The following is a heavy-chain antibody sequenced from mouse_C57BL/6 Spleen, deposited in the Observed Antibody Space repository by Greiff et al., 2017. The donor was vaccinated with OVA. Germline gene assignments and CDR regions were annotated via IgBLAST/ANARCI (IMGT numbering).Heavy chain of an antibody. CDR2: INPSNGGT. J-gene: IGHJ1*03. CDR3: ARYPYYYGSSHWYFDV. V-gene: IGHV1-53*01. Sequence: VQLQQPGTELVKPGASVKLSCKASGYTFTSYWMHWVKQRPGQGLEWIGNINPSNGGTNYNEKFKSKATLTVDKSSSTAYMQLSSLTSEESAVYYCARYPYYYGSSHWYFDVWGTGTTVTVSS. D-gene: IGHD1-1*01. CDR1: GYTFTSYW.